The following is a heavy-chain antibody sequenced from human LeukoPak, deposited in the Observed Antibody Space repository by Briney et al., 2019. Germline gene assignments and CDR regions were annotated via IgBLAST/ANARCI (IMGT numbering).Heavy chain of an antibody. D-gene: IGHD5-18*01. V-gene: IGHV1-2*02. Sequence: GASVKVSCKAPGYTFTGYYMHWVRRAPGQGLEWMGWINPNSGGTNYAQKFQGRVTMTRDTSISTAYMELSRLRSDDTAVYYCARSPIQLWPENVFFDYWGQGTLVTVSS. CDR1: GYTFTGYY. CDR3: ARSPIQLWPENVFFDY. CDR2: INPNSGGT. J-gene: IGHJ4*02.